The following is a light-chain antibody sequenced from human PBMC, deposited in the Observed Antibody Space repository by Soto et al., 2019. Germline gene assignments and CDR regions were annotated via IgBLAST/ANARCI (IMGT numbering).Light chain of an antibody. Sequence: QSVLTQPACESGSPGHSITISCTGTSSDVGSYNLVSWYQQHPGKAPKLMIYEDSKRPSGVSTRFSGSKSGNTASLTISGLQAEDEADYYCCSSGGSGTYVFGNGTKVTVL. J-gene: IGLJ1*01. CDR1: SSDVGSYNL. CDR2: EDS. V-gene: IGLV2-23*01. CDR3: CSSGGSGTYV.